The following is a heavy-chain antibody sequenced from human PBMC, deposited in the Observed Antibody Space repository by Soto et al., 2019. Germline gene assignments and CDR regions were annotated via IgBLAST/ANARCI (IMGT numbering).Heavy chain of an antibody. J-gene: IGHJ5*02. CDR2: IYYSGST. D-gene: IGHD5-12*01. Sequence: QVQLQESGPGLVKPSQTLSLTCTVSGGSISSGGYYWSWIRQHPGKGLEWIGYIYYSGSTYYNPSLKRRVTLAVDTSKNQFSRKLSSVTAADTAVYYCAREGGSGYDLGGWFDPWGQGTLVTVSS. V-gene: IGHV4-31*03. CDR3: AREGGSGYDLGGWFDP. CDR1: GGSISSGGYY.